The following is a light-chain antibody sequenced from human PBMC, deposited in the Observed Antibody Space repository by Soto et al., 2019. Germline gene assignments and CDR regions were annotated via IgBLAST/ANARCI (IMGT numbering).Light chain of an antibody. CDR3: QQYYSYPRT. V-gene: IGKV1-8*01. CDR2: AAS. CDR1: QGISSY. Sequence: AIRMTQSPSSLSASTGDRVTITCRASQGISSYLAWYQQKPGKAPKLLIYAASILQSGVPSRFSGSGSATDFTLTISCLQSEDFATYYWQQYYSYPRTFGQGTKLEIK. J-gene: IGKJ2*01.